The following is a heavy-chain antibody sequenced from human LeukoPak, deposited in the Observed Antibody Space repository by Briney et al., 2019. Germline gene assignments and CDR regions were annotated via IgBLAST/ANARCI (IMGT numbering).Heavy chain of an antibody. CDR2: INPNSGGT. J-gene: IGHJ4*02. CDR1: GYTFTGYY. V-gene: IGHV1-2*02. D-gene: IGHD6-13*01. Sequence: GASVKVSCKASGYTFTGYYMHWVRQAPGQGLEWMGWINPNSGGTNYAQKFQGRVTMTRDTSISTAYMELRSLRSDDTAVYYCAREYSSSWYGGLTYYFDYWGQGTLVTVSS. CDR3: AREYSSSWYGGLTYYFDY.